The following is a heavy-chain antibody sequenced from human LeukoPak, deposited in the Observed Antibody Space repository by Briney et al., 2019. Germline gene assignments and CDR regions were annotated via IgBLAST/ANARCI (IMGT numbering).Heavy chain of an antibody. CDR2: INPNSGGT. Sequence: MGWINPNSGGTNYAQKFQGRVTMTRDTSISTAYMELSRLRSDDTAVYYCARSSSSGWYVYWGQGTLVTVSS. D-gene: IGHD6-19*01. CDR3: ARSSSSGWYVY. J-gene: IGHJ4*02. V-gene: IGHV1-2*02.